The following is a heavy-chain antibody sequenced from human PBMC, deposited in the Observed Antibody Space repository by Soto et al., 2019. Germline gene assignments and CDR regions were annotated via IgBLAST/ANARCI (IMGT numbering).Heavy chain of an antibody. Sequence: EVQLVESGGGLVKPGGSLRLSCAASGFTFSSYSMNWVRQAPGKGLEWVSSISSSSSYIYYADSVKGRFTISRDNAKNSLYLQMNSLRAEDTAVYYCARDALYGSGSYYRRGFYYYYYGMDVWGQGTTVTVSS. D-gene: IGHD3-10*01. V-gene: IGHV3-21*01. J-gene: IGHJ6*02. CDR1: GFTFSSYS. CDR2: ISSSSSYI. CDR3: ARDALYGSGSYYRRGFYYYYYGMDV.